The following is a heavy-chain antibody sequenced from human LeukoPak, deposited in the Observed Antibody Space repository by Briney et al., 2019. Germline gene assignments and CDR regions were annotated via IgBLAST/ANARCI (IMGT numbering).Heavy chain of an antibody. V-gene: IGHV3-21*01. D-gene: IGHD2-2*01. J-gene: IGHJ4*02. CDR3: ARDRGFGVVVPAATHSDY. CDR2: ISSSSSYI. CDR1: GFTFSSYS. Sequence: GGSLRLSCAASGFTFSSYSMNWVRQAPGKGLEWVSSISSSSSYIYYADSVKGRFTISRDNAKNSLYLQMNSLRAEDTAVYYCARDRGFGVVVPAATHSDYWGQGTLVTVSS.